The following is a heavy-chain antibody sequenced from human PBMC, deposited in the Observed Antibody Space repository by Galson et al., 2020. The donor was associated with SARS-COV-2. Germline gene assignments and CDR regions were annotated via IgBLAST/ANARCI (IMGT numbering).Heavy chain of an antibody. J-gene: IGHJ4*02. CDR1: GYSFTDYG. CDR2: ISAYNGNT. D-gene: IGHD1-26*01. V-gene: IGHV1-18*01. Sequence: ASVKVSCKASGYSFTDYGFSWVRQAPGQGLEWMGWISAYNGNTNYAQKLHGRVTMTTDTSTSTAYMELRSLTSDDTAVYYCARDVGAPATAIPESDYWGQGTLVTVSS. CDR3: ARDVGAPATAIPESDY.